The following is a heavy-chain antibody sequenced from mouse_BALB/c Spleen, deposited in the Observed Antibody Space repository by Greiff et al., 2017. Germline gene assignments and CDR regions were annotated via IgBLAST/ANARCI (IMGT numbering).Heavy chain of an antibody. CDR3: TGWELGRDLDY. CDR1: GYTFTSYW. Sequence: LQQPGSELVRPGASVKLSCKASGYTFTSYWMHWVKQRPGQGLEWIGNIYPGSGSTNYDEKFKSKATLTVDTSSSTAYMQLSSLTSEDSAVYYCTGWELGRDLDYWGQGTTLTVSS. V-gene: IGHV1S22*01. CDR2: IYPGSGST. D-gene: IGHD4-1*01. J-gene: IGHJ2*01.